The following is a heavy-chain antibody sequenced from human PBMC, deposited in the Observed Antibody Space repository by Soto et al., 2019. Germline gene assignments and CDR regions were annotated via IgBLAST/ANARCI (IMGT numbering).Heavy chain of an antibody. Sequence: QVQLVQSGAEVKKPGSSVKVSCKASGGTFSSYAISWVRQAPGQGLEWMGGIIPIFGTANYAQKFQGRVTITADESTSTGYMEMSSLRSEDTDVYYCARERYCSGGSCYIIFVSDYYGMDVWGQGTTVTVSS. D-gene: IGHD2-15*01. CDR3: ARERYCSGGSCYIIFVSDYYGMDV. CDR2: IIPIFGTA. J-gene: IGHJ6*02. V-gene: IGHV1-69*01. CDR1: GGTFSSYA.